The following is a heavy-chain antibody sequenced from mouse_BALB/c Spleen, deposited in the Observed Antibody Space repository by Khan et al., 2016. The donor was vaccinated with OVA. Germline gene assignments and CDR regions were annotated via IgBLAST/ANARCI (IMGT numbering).Heavy chain of an antibody. J-gene: IGHJ4*01. V-gene: IGHV3-1*02. CDR3: ARDGNYMDY. CDR2: IYFSGSI. D-gene: IGHD2-1*01. CDR1: GYSITSGYS. Sequence: QLQESGPDLVKPPQSLSLTCTVTGYSITSGYSWHWIRQFPGNKLEWMAYIYFSGSINYNPSLKSRISVTRDTSKNQFFLQLNSVTTEDTATYYCARDGNYMDYWGQGTSVTVSS.